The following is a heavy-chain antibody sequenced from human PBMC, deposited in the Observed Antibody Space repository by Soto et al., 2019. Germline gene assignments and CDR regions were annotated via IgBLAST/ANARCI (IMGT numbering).Heavy chain of an antibody. CDR2: IYYSGST. J-gene: IGHJ6*02. CDR3: ARRADYYYYGMDV. CDR1: GGSISSSSDY. D-gene: IGHD6-13*01. V-gene: IGHV4-39*01. Sequence: PSETLSLTWTVSGGSISSSSDYWGWIRQPPGKGLEWIGSIYYSGSTYYNPSLKSRVTISVDTSKNQFSLKLSSVTAADTAVYYCARRADYYYYGMDVWGQGTTVTVSS.